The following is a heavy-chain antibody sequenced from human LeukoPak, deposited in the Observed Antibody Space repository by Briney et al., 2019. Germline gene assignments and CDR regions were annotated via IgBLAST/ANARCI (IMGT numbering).Heavy chain of an antibody. V-gene: IGHV3-13*01. D-gene: IGHD1-1*01. J-gene: IGHJ3*02. CDR1: RFTFSSYD. Sequence: GGSLTLSCAASRFTFSSYDMHWVRPGTGKGLEWVSGIGTAADTYYLDSVKRRFTISRENAKNSLYLQMNSLRAGDTAVYYCARAHETGENAFDIWGQGTMVTVSS. CDR3: ARAHETGENAFDI. CDR2: IGTAADT.